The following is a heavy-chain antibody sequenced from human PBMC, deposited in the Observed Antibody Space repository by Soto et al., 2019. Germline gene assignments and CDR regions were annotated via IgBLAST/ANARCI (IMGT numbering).Heavy chain of an antibody. CDR3: ARHGYYYGSGSYYNFDY. CDR2: IYYSGST. Sequence: QLQLQESGPGLVKPSETLSLTCTVSGGSISSSSYYWGWIRQPPGKGLEWIGSIYYSGSTYYNPSLKSRVTMSVDTSKNQFSLKLSSVTAADTAVYYCARHGYYYGSGSYYNFDYWGQGTLVTVSS. J-gene: IGHJ4*02. V-gene: IGHV4-39*01. CDR1: GGSISSSSYY. D-gene: IGHD3-10*01.